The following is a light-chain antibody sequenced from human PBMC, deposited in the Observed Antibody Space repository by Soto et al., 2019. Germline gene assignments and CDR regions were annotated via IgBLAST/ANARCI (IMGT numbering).Light chain of an antibody. V-gene: IGKV1-5*01. Sequence: DIHMTQSPATLSASIGDRVAITCRASQSVSIWLAWYKQKPGNAPRLLIYEASSLKSGVPSRFSGSGSGTEFTLIISSLQPDDFATYYCQQYFDYPWMFGQGTKVDIK. CDR2: EAS. CDR3: QQYFDYPWM. J-gene: IGKJ1*01. CDR1: QSVSIW.